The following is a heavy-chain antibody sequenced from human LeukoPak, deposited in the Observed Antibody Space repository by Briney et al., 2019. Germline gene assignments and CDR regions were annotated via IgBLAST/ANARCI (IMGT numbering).Heavy chain of an antibody. CDR2: IRSKTYGGTI. D-gene: IGHD2-21*01. V-gene: IGHV3-49*03. CDR3: ARAAYFEFILDH. CDR1: GFTFGDYG. J-gene: IGHJ4*02. Sequence: PGRSLRLSCTTSGFTFGDYGLSWFRQGPGKGLQWVGFIRSKTYGGTIEYAASVKGRFTISRDDSKSIAYLQMNSRKTEDTAVYFCARAAYFEFILDHWGQGTLVTVSS.